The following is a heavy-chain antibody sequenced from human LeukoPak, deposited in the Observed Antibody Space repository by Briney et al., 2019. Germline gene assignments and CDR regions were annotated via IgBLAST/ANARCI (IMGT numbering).Heavy chain of an antibody. CDR1: GFTFSSHA. CDR3: AKEPGYDFRSGYSTFDY. Sequence: PGGSLRLSCAASGFTFSSHAMGWVRQAPGKGLEWVAFIRYDGSNKYYADSVKGRFTISRGNSKNTLYLQMNSLRAEDTAVYYCAKEPGYDFRSGYSTFDYWGQGTLVTVSS. D-gene: IGHD3-3*01. J-gene: IGHJ4*02. V-gene: IGHV3-30*02. CDR2: IRYDGSNK.